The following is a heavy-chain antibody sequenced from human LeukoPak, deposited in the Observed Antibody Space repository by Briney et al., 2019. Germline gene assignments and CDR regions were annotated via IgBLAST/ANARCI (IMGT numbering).Heavy chain of an antibody. Sequence: GGSLRLSCAASGFTFSSYGMSWVRQAPGKGLEWVSAINDSGGNTYYADSVKGRFTISRDNSKNTLYLQMNSLRAEDTAAYYCAKRVQYSSSSGGYFDYWGQGTLVTVSS. CDR1: GFTFSSYG. J-gene: IGHJ4*02. CDR2: INDSGGNT. D-gene: IGHD6-6*01. V-gene: IGHV3-23*01. CDR3: AKRVQYSSSSGGYFDY.